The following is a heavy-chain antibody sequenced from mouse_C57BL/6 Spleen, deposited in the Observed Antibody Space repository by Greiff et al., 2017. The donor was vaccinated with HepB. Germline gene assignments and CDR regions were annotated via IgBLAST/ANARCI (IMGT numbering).Heavy chain of an antibody. CDR3: ARNWDGVFDY. Sequence: QVQLQQPGAELVKPGASVKMSCKASGYTFTSSWITWVKPRPGQGLEWIGDIYPGSGSTNYNEKFKSKATLTVDTSSSTAYMQLSSLTSEDSAVYYCARNWDGVFDYWGQGTTLTVSS. CDR2: IYPGSGST. V-gene: IGHV1-55*01. CDR1: GYTFTSSW. D-gene: IGHD4-1*01. J-gene: IGHJ2*01.